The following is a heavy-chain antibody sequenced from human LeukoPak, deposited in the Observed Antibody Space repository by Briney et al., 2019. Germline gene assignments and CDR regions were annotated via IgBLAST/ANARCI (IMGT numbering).Heavy chain of an antibody. CDR2: IAGDGSST. CDR3: ARGRPHGNDY. CDR1: GFTFSSYW. V-gene: IGHV3-74*01. J-gene: IGHJ4*02. D-gene: IGHD4-23*01. Sequence: QTGGSLRLSCAASGFTFSSYWMNWVRQASGKGLVWVSRIAGDGSSTTYADSVKGRFSISRDNAKNTLYLQMNSLRVEDTAVYYCARGRPHGNDYWGQGTLVTVSS.